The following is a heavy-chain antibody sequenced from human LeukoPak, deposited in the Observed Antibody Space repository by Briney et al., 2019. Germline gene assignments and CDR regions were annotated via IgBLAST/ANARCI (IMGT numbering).Heavy chain of an antibody. D-gene: IGHD2-2*01. J-gene: IGHJ4*02. CDR1: GSTFTDYD. V-gene: IGHV1-2*02. CDR3: ARANFLYCSSSTCLFDY. Sequence: ASVKVSCKASGSTFTDYDVHWVRQAPGQGFEWMGWINPNDGDTNYAQKFQGRVTMTRDTSISTAHMEVSRLRSDDTAVYYCARANFLYCSSSTCLFDYWGQETLVTVSS. CDR2: INPNDGDT.